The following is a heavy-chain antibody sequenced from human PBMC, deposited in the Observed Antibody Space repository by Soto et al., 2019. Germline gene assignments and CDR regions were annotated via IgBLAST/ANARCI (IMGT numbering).Heavy chain of an antibody. V-gene: IGHV3-33*01. D-gene: IGHD2-2*03. Sequence: PGGSLRLSCAASGFTFSSYGMHWVRQAPGKGLEWVAVIWYDGSNKYYADSVKGRFTISRDNSKNTLYLQMNSLRAEDTAVYYCARDQLDIVVVPAAHGGFDYWGQGTLVTVSS. CDR3: ARDQLDIVVVPAAHGGFDY. CDR1: GFTFSSYG. CDR2: IWYDGSNK. J-gene: IGHJ4*02.